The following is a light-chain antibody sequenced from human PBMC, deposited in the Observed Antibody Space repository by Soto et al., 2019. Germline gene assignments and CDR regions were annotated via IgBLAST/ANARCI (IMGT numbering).Light chain of an antibody. CDR2: DAS. CDR1: QSVSNY. V-gene: IGKV3-11*01. J-gene: IGKJ3*01. Sequence: EIVLTQSPATLSLSPGERATLSCRASQSVSNYLAWYQQKPGQAPRLLIYDASNRATGIPARFSGSGSGTAFTLTISSLEPEGFAVYYCQQRSNWPPFTFGPGTKVDIK. CDR3: QQRSNWPPFT.